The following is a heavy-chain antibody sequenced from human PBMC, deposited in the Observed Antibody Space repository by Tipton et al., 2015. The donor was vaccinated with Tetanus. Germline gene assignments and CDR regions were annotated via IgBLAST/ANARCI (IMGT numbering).Heavy chain of an antibody. CDR2: INHSGST. D-gene: IGHD3-10*01. Sequence: GLVKPSETLSLTCAVYGGSLSGYYWSWIRQPPGKGLEWIGEINHSGSTNYNPSLKSRVTISVDTSKNQFSLKLSSVTAADTAVYYCYLGRGVFDIWGQGTMVTVSS. CDR3: YLGRGVFDI. V-gene: IGHV4-34*01. J-gene: IGHJ3*02. CDR1: GGSLSGYY.